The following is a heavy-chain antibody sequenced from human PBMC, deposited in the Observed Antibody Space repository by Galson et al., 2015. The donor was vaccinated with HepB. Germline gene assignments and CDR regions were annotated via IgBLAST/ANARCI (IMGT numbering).Heavy chain of an antibody. CDR3: ARDRIVGAWGAFDF. V-gene: IGHV4-31*03. CDR2: IYYSGST. Sequence: TLSLTCTVSGGSISSGGYYWSWIRQHPGKGLEWIGYIYYSGSTYYNPSLKSRVTISVDTSKNQFSLKLSSVTAADTAVYYCARDRIVGAWGAFDFWGPGTMVTVSS. D-gene: IGHD1-26*01. CDR1: GGSISSGGYY. J-gene: IGHJ3*01.